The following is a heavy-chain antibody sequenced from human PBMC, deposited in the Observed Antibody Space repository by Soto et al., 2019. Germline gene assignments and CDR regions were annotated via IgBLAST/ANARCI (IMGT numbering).Heavy chain of an antibody. V-gene: IGHV4-34*01. J-gene: IGHJ6*02. Sequence: PSETLSLTCAVYGGSFSGYYWSWIRQPPGKGLEWIGEINHSGSTNYNPSLKSRVTISVDTSKNQFSLKLSSVTAADTAVYYCASGDSYGYYYYYGMDVWGQGTTVTVSS. CDR3: ASGDSYGYYYYYGMDV. CDR2: INHSGST. CDR1: GGSFSGYY. D-gene: IGHD5-18*01.